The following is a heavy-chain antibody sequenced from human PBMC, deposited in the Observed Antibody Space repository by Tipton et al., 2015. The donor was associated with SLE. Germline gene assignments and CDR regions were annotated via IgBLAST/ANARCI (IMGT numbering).Heavy chain of an antibody. J-gene: IGHJ4*02. D-gene: IGHD2-15*01. CDR3: ARESCSGGKCYFDY. CDR2: IYYSGRT. CDR1: GGSISSYY. Sequence: TLSLNCTVSGGSISSYYWSWIRQPPGKGQEWIGNIYYSGRTKYKPSLKSRVTISVDTSKNQFSLNLSSVTAADTAIYYCARESCSGGKCYFDYWGQGTLVAVSS. V-gene: IGHV4-59*01.